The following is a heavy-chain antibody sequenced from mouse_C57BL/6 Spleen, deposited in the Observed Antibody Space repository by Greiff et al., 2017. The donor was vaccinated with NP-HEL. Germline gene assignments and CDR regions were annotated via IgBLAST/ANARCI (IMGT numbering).Heavy chain of an antibody. J-gene: IGHJ1*03. Sequence: EVQLQQSGAELVKPGASVKLSCTASGFNIKDYYMHWVKQRTEQGLEWIGRIDPEDGETKYVPKFQGKATITADTSSNTAYLQLSSLTSEDTAVYYCARTPGSSPYWYFDVWGTGTTVTVSS. CDR3: ARTPGSSPYWYFDV. D-gene: IGHD1-1*01. CDR2: IDPEDGET. V-gene: IGHV14-2*01. CDR1: GFNIKDYY.